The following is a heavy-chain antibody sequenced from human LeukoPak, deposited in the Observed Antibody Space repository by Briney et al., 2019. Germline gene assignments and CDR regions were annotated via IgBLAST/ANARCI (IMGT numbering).Heavy chain of an antibody. Sequence: GGSLRLSCAASGFTFSSYAMSWVRQAPGKGLEWVSGISGCGGTTYSADSMKGRFTISRDNPRNTLYLQMNSLRAEDTAVYYCAKSSLTRRLPDFDYWGLGTLVTVSS. CDR1: GFTFSSYA. V-gene: IGHV3-23*01. J-gene: IGHJ4*02. CDR3: AKSSLTRRLPDFDY. D-gene: IGHD5-18*01. CDR2: ISGCGGTT.